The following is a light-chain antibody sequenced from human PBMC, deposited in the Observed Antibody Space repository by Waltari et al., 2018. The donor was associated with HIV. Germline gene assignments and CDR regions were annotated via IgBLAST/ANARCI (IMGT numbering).Light chain of an antibody. CDR2: DIF. Sequence: HSALTQPAPVSGSPAQSLTIPCNGPTSDAALYVCVSWYRRPPGGVPQLLLYDIFERPSGISARFSGSRSGGASSLTISRLQTDDDGDYFCSSFTRMGGVFGPET. CDR1: TSDAALYVC. J-gene: IGLJ1*01. V-gene: IGLV2-14*03. CDR3: SSFTRMGGV.